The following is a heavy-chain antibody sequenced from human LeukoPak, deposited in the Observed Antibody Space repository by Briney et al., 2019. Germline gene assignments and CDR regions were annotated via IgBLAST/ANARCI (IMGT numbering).Heavy chain of an antibody. CDR2: IKQDGSEK. D-gene: IGHD2-15*01. CDR1: GFTFSSYW. Sequence: GSLRLSCAASGFTFSSYWMSWVRQAPGKGLEWVANIKQDGSEKYYVDSVKGRFTISRDNAKNSLYLQMNSLGAEDTAVYYCARAPYCIGGSCRFDYWGQGTLVTVSS. V-gene: IGHV3-7*03. J-gene: IGHJ4*02. CDR3: ARAPYCIGGSCRFDY.